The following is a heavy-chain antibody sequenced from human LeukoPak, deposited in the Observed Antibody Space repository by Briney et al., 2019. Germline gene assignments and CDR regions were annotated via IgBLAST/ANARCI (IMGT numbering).Heavy chain of an antibody. CDR2: ISYDGSNK. Sequence: PGGSLRLSCAASGFTFSSYGVHWVRQAPGKGLEWVAVISYDGSNKYYADSVKGRFTISRDNSKNTLYLQMNSLRAEDTAVYYSAKDHYYCSGGSCYPSYYYGMDVWGQGTTVTVSS. V-gene: IGHV3-30*18. D-gene: IGHD2-15*01. J-gene: IGHJ6*02. CDR3: AKDHYYCSGGSCYPSYYYGMDV. CDR1: GFTFSSYG.